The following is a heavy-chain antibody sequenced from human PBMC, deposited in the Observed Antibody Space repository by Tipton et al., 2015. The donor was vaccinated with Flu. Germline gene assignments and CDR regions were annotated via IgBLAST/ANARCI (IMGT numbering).Heavy chain of an antibody. CDR2: ILPNGFT. Sequence: TLSLTCDVSGGSISRYHWSWVRQAAGQGLEGIGRILPNGFTNYNPSLKSRVTMSLDTSKNQFYLKLSSVTAADTAVYYCARSREVAGSIDYWGQGSLVTVSS. D-gene: IGHD6-19*01. V-gene: IGHV4-4*07. CDR1: GGSISRYH. CDR3: ARSREVAGSIDY. J-gene: IGHJ4*02.